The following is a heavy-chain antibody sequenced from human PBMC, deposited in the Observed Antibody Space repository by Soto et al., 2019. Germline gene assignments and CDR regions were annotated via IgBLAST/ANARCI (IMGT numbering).Heavy chain of an antibody. CDR3: AKEGRSGYYYGVADY. CDR1: GFTFSSYA. J-gene: IGHJ4*02. D-gene: IGHD3-3*01. Sequence: GGSLRLSCAASGFTFSSYAMSWVRQPPGKGPEWVSTFNGRGDSTYYADSVKGRFTISRDNSKDTLDLQMNSLRAEDTAVYYCAKEGRSGYYYGVADYWGQGTLVTVSS. V-gene: IGHV3-23*01. CDR2: FNGRGDST.